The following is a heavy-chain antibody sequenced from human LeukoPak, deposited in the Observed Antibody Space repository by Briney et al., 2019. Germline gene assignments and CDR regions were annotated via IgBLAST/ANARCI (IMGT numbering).Heavy chain of an antibody. D-gene: IGHD2-15*01. CDR2: INHSGST. Sequence: SETLSLTCAVYGGSFSGYYWSWIWQPPGKGLEWIGEINHSGSTNYNPSLKSRVTISIDTSKNQFSLKLSSVTAADTAVYYCARGIGGEGYCSGGSCYSFDYWGQGTLVTVSS. CDR1: GGSFSGYY. V-gene: IGHV4-34*01. J-gene: IGHJ4*02. CDR3: ARGIGGEGYCSGGSCYSFDY.